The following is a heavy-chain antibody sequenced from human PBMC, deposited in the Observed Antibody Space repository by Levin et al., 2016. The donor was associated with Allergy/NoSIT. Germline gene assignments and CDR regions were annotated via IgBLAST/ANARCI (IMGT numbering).Heavy chain of an antibody. CDR3: AKDMRWYQLLPDFDY. Sequence: GESLKISCAASGFTFSSYAMSWVRQAPGKGLEWVSAISGSGGSTYYADSVKGRFTISRDNSKNTLYLQMNSLRAEDTAVYYCAKDMRWYQLLPDFDYWGQGTLVTVSS. J-gene: IGHJ4*02. V-gene: IGHV3-23*01. D-gene: IGHD2-2*01. CDR1: GFTFSSYA. CDR2: ISGSGGST.